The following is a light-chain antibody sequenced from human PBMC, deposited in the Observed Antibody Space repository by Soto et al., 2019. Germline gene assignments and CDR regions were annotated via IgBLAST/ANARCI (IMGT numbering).Light chain of an antibody. J-gene: IGLJ1*01. CDR2: DVS. CDR1: SSDVGGYNY. V-gene: IGLV2-14*01. Sequence: QCVLTQPASVSGSPGQSITISCTGTSSDVGGYNYVSWYQQHPGKAPKLMIYDVSNRPSGVSNRFSGSKSGNTASLTISGLQAEDEADYYCSSYTSSSTLVVVGTGTKLTVL. CDR3: SSYTSSSTLVV.